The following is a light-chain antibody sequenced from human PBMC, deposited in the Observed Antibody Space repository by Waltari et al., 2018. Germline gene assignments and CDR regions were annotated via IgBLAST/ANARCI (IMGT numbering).Light chain of an antibody. CDR1: NSNVRVNP. Sequence: QSVLTQPPSASGTPGQRVTISCSGSNSNVRVNPVTWYQQLPGAAPEVLIYRNDQGPSGVPDRISGSKSGTSASLAISGLQSEDEAHYYCAAWDDSLRAVVFGGGTKVTVL. CDR2: RND. CDR3: AAWDDSLRAVV. V-gene: IGLV1-44*01. J-gene: IGLJ2*01.